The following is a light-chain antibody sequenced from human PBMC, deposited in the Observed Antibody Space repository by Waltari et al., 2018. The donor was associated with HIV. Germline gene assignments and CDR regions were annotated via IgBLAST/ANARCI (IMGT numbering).Light chain of an antibody. J-gene: IGLJ3*02. CDR2: SNN. CDR1: SSNIGGNT. V-gene: IGLV1-44*01. CDR3: ATWDDSLNGWV. Sequence: QSVLTQPPSASGTPGQRVTISCSGSSSNIGGNTVSWYQQLPGTAPKLLIYSNNQRPSGVPDRFSGSRSGTSASLAISGLQSEDETDYYSATWDDSLNGWVFGGGTKLTVL.